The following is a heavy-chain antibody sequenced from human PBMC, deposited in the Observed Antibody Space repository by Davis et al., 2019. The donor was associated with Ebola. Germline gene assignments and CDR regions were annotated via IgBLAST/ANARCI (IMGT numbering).Heavy chain of an antibody. CDR1: GFTFSSYW. J-gene: IGHJ4*02. Sequence: GESLKISCAASGFTFSSYWMSWVRQAPGKGLEWVANIKQDGSEKYYVDSVKGRFTISRDNAKNSLYLQMNSLRAEDMALYYCAKDIFGYSSSLTFDYWGQGTLVTVSS. D-gene: IGHD6-13*01. V-gene: IGHV3-7*03. CDR2: IKQDGSEK. CDR3: AKDIFGYSSSLTFDY.